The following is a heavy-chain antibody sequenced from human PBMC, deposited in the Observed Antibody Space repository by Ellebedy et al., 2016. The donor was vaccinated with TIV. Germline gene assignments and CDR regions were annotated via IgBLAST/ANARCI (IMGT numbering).Heavy chain of an antibody. CDR1: GFTFSSYD. J-gene: IGHJ6*02. Sequence: GESLKISCAASGFTFSSYDMHWVRQATGKGLEWVSAIGTAGDPYYPGSVKGRFTISRENAKNSLYLQMNSLRAGDTAVYYCARDLRDGSGYGMDVWGQGTTVTVSS. V-gene: IGHV3-13*05. D-gene: IGHD3-10*01. CDR3: ARDLRDGSGYGMDV. CDR2: IGTAGDP.